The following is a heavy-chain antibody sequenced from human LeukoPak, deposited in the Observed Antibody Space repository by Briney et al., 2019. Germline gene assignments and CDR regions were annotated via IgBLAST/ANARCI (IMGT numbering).Heavy chain of an antibody. CDR2: IYSGGST. CDR3: ASNPGGYSYGPHYYYGMDV. CDR1: GFTVSSNY. D-gene: IGHD5-18*01. J-gene: IGHJ6*02. Sequence: GGSLRLSCAASGFTVSSNYMSWVRQAPGKGLEWVSVIYSGGSTYYADSVKGRFTISRDNSKNTLYLQMNSLRAEDTAVYYCASNPGGYSYGPHYYYGMDVWGQGTTVTVSS. V-gene: IGHV3-53*01.